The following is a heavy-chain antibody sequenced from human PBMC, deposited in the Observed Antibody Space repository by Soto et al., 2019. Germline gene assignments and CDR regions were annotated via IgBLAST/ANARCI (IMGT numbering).Heavy chain of an antibody. V-gene: IGHV2-5*02. CDR2: IYWDDDK. CDR3: IHSRCGGDCLQAYSAHYYYGLDV. D-gene: IGHD2-21*02. J-gene: IGHJ6*02. Sequence: QITLKESGPTLVKPTQTLTLTCTISGFSLSTGGVGVGWIRQPPGKALEWLALIYWDDDKRYSTSLNSRPTISNDNSKSQVGITMTSMDPLDTATYYCIHSRCGGDCLQAYSAHYYYGLDVWGQGTTVTFSS. CDR1: GFSLSTGGVG.